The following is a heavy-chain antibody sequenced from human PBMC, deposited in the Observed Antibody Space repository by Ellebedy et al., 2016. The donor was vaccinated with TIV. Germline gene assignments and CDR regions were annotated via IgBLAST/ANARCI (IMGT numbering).Heavy chain of an antibody. Sequence: KVSCXGSGYSFTSYWIGWVRQMPGKGLEWMGIIYPGDSDTRYSPSFQGQVTISADKSISTAYLQWSSLKASDTAMYYCARHPPIDYYYMDVWGKGTTVTVSS. CDR3: ARHPPIDYYYMDV. CDR2: IYPGDSDT. J-gene: IGHJ6*03. V-gene: IGHV5-51*01. CDR1: GYSFTSYW.